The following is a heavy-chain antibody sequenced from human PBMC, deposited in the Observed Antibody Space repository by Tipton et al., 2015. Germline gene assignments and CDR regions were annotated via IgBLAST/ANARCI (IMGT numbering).Heavy chain of an antibody. J-gene: IGHJ4*02. D-gene: IGHD3-16*01. CDR2: VNDDGSIT. V-gene: IGHV3-74*03. Sequence: SLRLSCAASGLTFARYAMSWVRQTPGKGLVWVSRVNDDGSITTYADSVEGRFTISRDNAKNTVYLQMNSLRAEDTAVYYCVRLGGNYFDYWGQGTLVTVSS. CDR1: GLTFARYA. CDR3: VRLGGNYFDY.